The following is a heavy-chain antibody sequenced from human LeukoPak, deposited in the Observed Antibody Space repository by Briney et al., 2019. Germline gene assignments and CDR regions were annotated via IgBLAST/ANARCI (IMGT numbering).Heavy chain of an antibody. V-gene: IGHV3-23*01. J-gene: IGHJ4*02. CDR1: GFTFSIYA. CDR2: ISGSGGST. Sequence: GGSLRLSCAASGFTFSIYAMSWVRQAPGKGLEWVSAISGSGGSTYYADSVKGRFTISRDNSKNTLYLQMNSLRAEDTAVYYCAKWRDSSGWYYFDYWGQGTLVTVSS. D-gene: IGHD6-19*01. CDR3: AKWRDSSGWYYFDY.